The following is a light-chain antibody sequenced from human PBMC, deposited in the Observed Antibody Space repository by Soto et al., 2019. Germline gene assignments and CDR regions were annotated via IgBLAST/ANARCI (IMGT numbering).Light chain of an antibody. CDR1: SSDVGSYNR. Sequence: QSVLTQPPSVSGSPGQSVTISCTGTSSDVGSYNRVSWYQQPPGTAPKLLIYEVSNRPSGVPDRFSGSKSGNTASLTISGLQAEDEADYYCSLCSSTTTYVFGTGTQLTVL. CDR3: SLCSSTTTYV. V-gene: IGLV2-18*01. CDR2: EVS. J-gene: IGLJ1*01.